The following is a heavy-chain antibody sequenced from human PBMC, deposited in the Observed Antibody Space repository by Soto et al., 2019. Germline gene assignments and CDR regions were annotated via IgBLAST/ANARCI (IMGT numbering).Heavy chain of an antibody. J-gene: IGHJ4*02. CDR2: IYSSEST. V-gene: IGHV4-4*07. D-gene: IGHD2-8*01. CDR1: GDSISNSY. Sequence: QVQLQESGPGLVKPSETLSLRCTVSGDSISNSYWSWIRLPAGKGLQWIGRIYSSESTIYNPSLKSRISMSLDASNNHFSLDLTSATAADTAIYYCASARRMNRVVLLDYWGPGIVVTVSS. CDR3: ASARRMNRVVLLDY.